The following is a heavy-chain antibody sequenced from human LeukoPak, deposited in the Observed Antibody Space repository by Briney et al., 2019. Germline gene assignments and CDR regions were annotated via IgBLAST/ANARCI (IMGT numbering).Heavy chain of an antibody. D-gene: IGHD3-22*01. J-gene: IGHJ4*02. CDR2: IYHSGST. CDR3: ARAPHFFDTSGSRYYFDY. V-gene: IGHV4-34*01. Sequence: SETLSLTCAVYGGSFSGYYWSWIRQPPGKGLEWIGEIYHSGSTNYSPSLMSRVTISVDTSKNQFSLNLSSVTAADTAVYFCARAPHFFDTSGSRYYFDYWGQGALVTVSS. CDR1: GGSFSGYY.